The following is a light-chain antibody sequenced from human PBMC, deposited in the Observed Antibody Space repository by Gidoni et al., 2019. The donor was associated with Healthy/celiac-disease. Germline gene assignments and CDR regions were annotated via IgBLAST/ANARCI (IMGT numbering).Light chain of an antibody. CDR3: QQVYSTPRT. CDR2: AAS. CDR1: QSISSY. V-gene: IGKV1-39*01. Sequence: DIQMTQSPSSLSASVGDRVTITCRASQSISSYLNWYEQKPGKATKLLIYAASSLQSGVPSRFSGSGSGTDFTLTISSLQPEDFATYYCQQVYSTPRTFGRGTKVEIK. J-gene: IGKJ2*01.